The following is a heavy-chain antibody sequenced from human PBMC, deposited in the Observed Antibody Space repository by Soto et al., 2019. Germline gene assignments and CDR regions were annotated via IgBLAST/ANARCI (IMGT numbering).Heavy chain of an antibody. Sequence: PGGSLRLSCAASGFTFSSYEMNWVRQAPGKGLEWVSYISSSGSTIYYVDSVKGRFTISRDNAKNSLYLQMNSLRAEDTAVYYCARDQLLYDYWGQGTLVTVSS. CDR1: GFTFSSYE. CDR3: ARDQLLYDY. V-gene: IGHV3-48*03. D-gene: IGHD2-2*02. CDR2: ISSSGSTI. J-gene: IGHJ4*02.